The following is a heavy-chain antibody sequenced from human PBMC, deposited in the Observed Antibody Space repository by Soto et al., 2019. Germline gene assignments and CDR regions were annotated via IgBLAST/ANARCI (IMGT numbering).Heavy chain of an antibody. CDR2: IYWDDDK. V-gene: IGHV2-5*02. Sequence: QITLKESGPTLVKPTQTLTLTCNFSGFSLSTTGVGVGWIRQPPGKALEWLALIYWDDDKRYSPSLKSRLTNTKDTSRNQMVLTMTDMDPVDTATYICAHTTYTGSDFPFNYWGQGTLVTVSS. D-gene: IGHD1-26*01. CDR3: AHTTYTGSDFPFNY. J-gene: IGHJ4*02. CDR1: GFSLSTTGVG.